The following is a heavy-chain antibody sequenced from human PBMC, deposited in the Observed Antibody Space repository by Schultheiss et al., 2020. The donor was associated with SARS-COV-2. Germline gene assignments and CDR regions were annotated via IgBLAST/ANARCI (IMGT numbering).Heavy chain of an antibody. J-gene: IGHJ6*02. CDR3: AREPPAYYYYGMDV. V-gene: IGHV4-4*08. D-gene: IGHD1-14*01. CDR2: IYTSGST. CDR1: GGSISSYY. Sequence: SQTLSLTCTVSGGSISSYYWSWIRQPPGKGLEWIGYIYTSGSTNYNPSLKSRVTMSVDTSKNQFSLKLSSVTAADTAVYYCAREPPAYYYYGMDVWGQGTTVTVSS.